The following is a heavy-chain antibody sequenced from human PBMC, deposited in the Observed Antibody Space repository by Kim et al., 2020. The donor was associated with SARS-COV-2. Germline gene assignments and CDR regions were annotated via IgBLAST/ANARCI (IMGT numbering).Heavy chain of an antibody. V-gene: IGHV3-11*06. Sequence: KGRFTISRENAKNSLYLQMNSLSAEDTAVYYCARYFDWLTQYSYYYGMDVWGQGTTVTVSS. D-gene: IGHD3-9*01. J-gene: IGHJ6*02. CDR3: ARYFDWLTQYSYYYGMDV.